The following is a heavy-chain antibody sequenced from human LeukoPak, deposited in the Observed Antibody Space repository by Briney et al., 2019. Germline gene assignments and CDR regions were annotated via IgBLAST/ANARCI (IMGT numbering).Heavy chain of an antibody. Sequence: SETLSLTCTVSGGSISSGDYYWSWIRQPPGKGLEWIGYIYYSGSTYYNASLKSRVTISLDTSKNQFSLKLTSVTAADTAVYYCARETYSGNQRGFDYWGQETLVTVSS. CDR3: ARETYSGNQRGFDY. J-gene: IGHJ4*02. CDR1: GGSISSGDYY. CDR2: IYYSGST. V-gene: IGHV4-30-4*01. D-gene: IGHD1-26*01.